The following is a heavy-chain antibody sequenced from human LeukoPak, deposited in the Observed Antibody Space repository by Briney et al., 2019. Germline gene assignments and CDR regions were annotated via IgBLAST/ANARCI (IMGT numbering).Heavy chain of an antibody. J-gene: IGHJ4*02. Sequence: GASVKVSCNASGYAFTSYDINWVRQATGQGPEWMGWMNPNSGNTGYAEKFQGRVTMTRNTSISTAYMELSSLTSEDTAVYYCARAEASRSSGKILGYWGQGTLVTVSS. CDR1: GYAFTSYD. CDR3: ARAEASRSSGKILGY. V-gene: IGHV1-8*01. CDR2: MNPNSGNT. D-gene: IGHD1-26*01.